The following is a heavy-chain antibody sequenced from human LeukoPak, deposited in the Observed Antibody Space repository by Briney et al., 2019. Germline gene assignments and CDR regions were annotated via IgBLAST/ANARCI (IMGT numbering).Heavy chain of an antibody. D-gene: IGHD3-9*01. Sequence: ASVKVSCKASGYTFTGYYMHWVRQAPGQGLEWMGRINPNSGNTGYAQKFQGRVTMTRNTSISTAYMELSSLRSEDTAVYYCATHIRYFDWAFDYWGQGTLVTVSS. CDR2: INPNSGNT. CDR1: GYTFTGYY. J-gene: IGHJ4*02. CDR3: ATHIRYFDWAFDY. V-gene: IGHV1-8*02.